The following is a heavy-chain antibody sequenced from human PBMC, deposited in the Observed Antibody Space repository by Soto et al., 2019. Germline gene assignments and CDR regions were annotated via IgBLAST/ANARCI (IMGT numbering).Heavy chain of an antibody. CDR3: ARVPGYYDFWSGYYNRYFDY. CDR1: GGSFSGYY. J-gene: IGHJ4*02. D-gene: IGHD3-3*01. CDR2: INHSGST. V-gene: IGHV4-34*01. Sequence: ETLSLTCAVYGGSFSGYYWSWIRQPPGKGLEWIGEINHSGSTNYNPSLKSRVTISVDTSKNQFSLKLSSVTAADTAVYYCARVPGYYDFWSGYYNRYFDYWGQGTLVTVSS.